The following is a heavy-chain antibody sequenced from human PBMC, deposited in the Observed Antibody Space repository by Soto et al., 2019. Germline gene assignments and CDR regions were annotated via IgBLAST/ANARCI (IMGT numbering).Heavy chain of an antibody. CDR3: AKDRVESGLGEVDY. CDR1: RFTFSSYG. Sequence: QVQLVESGGGVVQPGRSLRLSCAASRFTFSSYGMHWVRQAPGKGLEWVAVISYDGGRKYYADSVKGRFTISRDNSKNTLYLEMNSLRAEDTAVYYCAKDRVESGLGEVDYWGQGTLVTVSS. J-gene: IGHJ4*02. V-gene: IGHV3-30*18. D-gene: IGHD3-16*01. CDR2: ISYDGGRK.